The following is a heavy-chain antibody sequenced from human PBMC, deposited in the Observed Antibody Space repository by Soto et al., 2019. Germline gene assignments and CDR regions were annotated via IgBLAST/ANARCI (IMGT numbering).Heavy chain of an antibody. J-gene: IGHJ3*02. V-gene: IGHV1-18*01. CDR1: GYTFTSYG. D-gene: IGHD3-10*01. CDR2: ISAYNGNT. CDR3: ARDYHVLPWFGDPDAFDI. Sequence: GASVKVSCKASGYTFTSYGISWVRQAPGQGLEWMGWISAYNGNTNYAQKLQGRVTMTTDTSTSTAYMELRSLRSDDTAVYYCARDYHVLPWFGDPDAFDIWGQGTMVTVSS.